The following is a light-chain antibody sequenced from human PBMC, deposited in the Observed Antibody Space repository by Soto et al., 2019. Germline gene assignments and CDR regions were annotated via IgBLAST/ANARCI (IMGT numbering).Light chain of an antibody. V-gene: IGKV3-15*01. J-gene: IGKJ3*01. CDR3: QQYNNWPLLT. Sequence: DIVMTQSPATLSVSPGDRATLSCRASQSVSSTLAWYQPKPGQAPRLLIYGASTRATGIPARFSGSGSGTEFTLTISSLQSEDFAVYYCQQYNNWPLLTFGPGTKVDIK. CDR2: GAS. CDR1: QSVSST.